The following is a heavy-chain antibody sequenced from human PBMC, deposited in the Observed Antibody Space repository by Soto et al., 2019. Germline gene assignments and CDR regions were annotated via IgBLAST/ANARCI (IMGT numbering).Heavy chain of an antibody. J-gene: IGHJ4*02. V-gene: IGHV4-39*01. CDR1: GGSISSSDNY. CDR3: ARLVAGRGGGYYYGPFDY. CDR2: IYFSGST. D-gene: IGHD3-22*01. Sequence: PSETLSLTCTVSGGSISSSDNYWGWIRQPPGKGLEWIGSIYFSGSTYYNPSLKSRVIISVDTSKIQFSLRLSSVTAADTAVYYCARLVAGRGGGYYYGPFDYWGQGTLVTVSS.